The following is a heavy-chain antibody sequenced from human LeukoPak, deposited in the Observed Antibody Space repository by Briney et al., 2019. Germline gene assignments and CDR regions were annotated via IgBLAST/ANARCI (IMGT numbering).Heavy chain of an antibody. V-gene: IGHV3-48*03. J-gene: IGHJ4*02. D-gene: IGHD4-23*01. CDR2: ISSSGSTI. CDR1: GFTFSSYE. CDR3: ARMTMVVTLFDY. Sequence: PGGSLRLSXAASGFTFSSYEMNWVRQAPGKGLEWVSYISSSGSTIYYADSVKGRFTISRDNAKNSLYLQMNSLRAEDTALYYCARMTMVVTLFDYWGQGTLVTVSS.